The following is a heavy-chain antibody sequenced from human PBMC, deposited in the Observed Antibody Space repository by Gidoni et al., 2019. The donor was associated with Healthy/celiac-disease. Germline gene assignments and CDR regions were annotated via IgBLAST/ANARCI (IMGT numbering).Heavy chain of an antibody. V-gene: IGHV4-39*01. Sequence: QLQLQESGPGLVKPSETLSLTCTVSGGSLSSSIYYWGWSRQPPGTGLAWIGSIFYSGGTYYTPSLKSRLTISVDTSKNQFSLKLSSVTAADTAVYYCASGIKIFGVVALNYFDPWGQGTLVTVSS. CDR3: ASGIKIFGVVALNYFDP. J-gene: IGHJ5*02. D-gene: IGHD3-3*01. CDR2: IFYSGGT. CDR1: GGSLSSSIYY.